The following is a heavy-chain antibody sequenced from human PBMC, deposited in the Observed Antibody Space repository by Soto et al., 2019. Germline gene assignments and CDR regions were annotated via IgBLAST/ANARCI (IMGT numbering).Heavy chain of an antibody. D-gene: IGHD3-22*01. CDR3: ARDLSLDYYDRSGYPLDY. V-gene: IGHV3-21*01. Sequence: PVGSLRLSCAASGFTFGTYSMNWVRQAPGKGLEWVSSISSSSGYIYYADSVKGRFTISRDNAKNSLYLQMNSLRAEDTAVYYCARDLSLDYYDRSGYPLDYWGQGTLVTVSS. J-gene: IGHJ4*02. CDR2: ISSSSGYI. CDR1: GFTFGTYS.